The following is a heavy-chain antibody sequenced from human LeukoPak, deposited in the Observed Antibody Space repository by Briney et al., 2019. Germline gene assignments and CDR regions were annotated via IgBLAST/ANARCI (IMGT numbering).Heavy chain of an antibody. CDR2: IYYSGST. J-gene: IGHJ2*01. V-gene: IGHV4-59*08. D-gene: IGHD6-19*01. CDR1: GGSISSYY. CDR3: ARQDSSGWKYWYFDL. Sequence: SETLSLTCTVSGGSISSYYWSWIRQPPGKGLEWFGYIYYSGSTNYNPSLKSRVTISVDTSKNQFSLKLSSVTAADTAVYYCARQDSSGWKYWYFDLWGRGTLVTVSS.